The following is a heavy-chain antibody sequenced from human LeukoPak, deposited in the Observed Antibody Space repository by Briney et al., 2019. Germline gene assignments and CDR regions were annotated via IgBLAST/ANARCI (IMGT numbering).Heavy chain of an antibody. CDR1: GFTFSDYY. J-gene: IGHJ6*02. D-gene: IGHD2-2*01. Sequence: GGSLRLSCAASGFTFSDYYMSWIRQAPGKGLEWVSYISSSSSYTNYADSVKGRFTISRDNAKNSLYLQMNSLRAEDTAVYDCARVYCSSTSCYGSYYYYGMDVWGQGTTVTVSS. V-gene: IGHV3-11*05. CDR2: ISSSSSYT. CDR3: ARVYCSSTSCYGSYYYYGMDV.